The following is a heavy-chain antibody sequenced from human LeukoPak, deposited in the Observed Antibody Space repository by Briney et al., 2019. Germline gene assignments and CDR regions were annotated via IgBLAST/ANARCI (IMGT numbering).Heavy chain of an antibody. V-gene: IGHV4-39*01. CDR1: GVSISSSNNF. D-gene: IGHD5-24*01. Sequence: SETLSLTCTVSGVSISSSNNFWGWIRQPPGKGLEWIGSVHYSGTTYYIPSLKSRVTISVDTSKNQFSLKLNSVTAADTAVYYCARHEEEDGYNAKTFGYWGQGTLVTVSS. CDR2: VHYSGTT. CDR3: ARHEEEDGYNAKTFGY. J-gene: IGHJ4*02.